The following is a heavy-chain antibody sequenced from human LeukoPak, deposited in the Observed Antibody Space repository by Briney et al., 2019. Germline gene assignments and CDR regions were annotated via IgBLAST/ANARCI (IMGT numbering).Heavy chain of an antibody. CDR2: IYYSGST. Sequence: SETLSLTCTVSGGSISSSSYYWGWIRQPPGKGLEWIGSIYYSGSTYYNPSLKSRVTISVDTSKNQFSLKLSSVTAADTAVYYSARHRPGITGTTGVTNWFDPWGQGTLVTVSS. V-gene: IGHV4-39*01. CDR3: ARHRPGITGTTGVTNWFDP. CDR1: GGSISSSSYY. D-gene: IGHD1-20*01. J-gene: IGHJ5*02.